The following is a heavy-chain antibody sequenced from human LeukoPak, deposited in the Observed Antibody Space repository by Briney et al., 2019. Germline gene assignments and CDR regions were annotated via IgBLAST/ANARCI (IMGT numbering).Heavy chain of an antibody. V-gene: IGHV5-51*01. J-gene: IGHJ4*02. CDR1: GYSFTTYW. D-gene: IGHD2-2*01. CDR2: IYPGDSDI. Sequence: GESLKISCKGSGYSFTTYWIGWVRQMPGKGLEWIWIIYPGDSDIRYSPSFQGQVTMSVDKSISTAYLQWTSLKASDTAMYYCARRQGCSSTSCPPDYWGQGTLVTVSS. CDR3: ARRQGCSSTSCPPDY.